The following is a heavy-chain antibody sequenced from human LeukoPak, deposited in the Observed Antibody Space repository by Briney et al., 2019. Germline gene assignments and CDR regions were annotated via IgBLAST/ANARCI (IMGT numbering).Heavy chain of an antibody. CDR2: IYYSGTT. V-gene: IGHV4-30-4*01. CDR3: ARDTADNWFDP. Sequence: SQTLSLTCTVSGGSISSGDYCWSWIRQPPGEGLEWIGYIYYSGTTYYNPSLQSRVTISVNTSKNQFSLKRSSLTAADTAVYYCARDTADNWFDPWGQGTLVTVSS. J-gene: IGHJ5*02. CDR1: GGSISSGDYC. D-gene: IGHD4-17*01.